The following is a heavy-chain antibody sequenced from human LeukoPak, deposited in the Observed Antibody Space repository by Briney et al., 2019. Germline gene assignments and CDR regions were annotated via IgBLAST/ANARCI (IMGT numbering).Heavy chain of an antibody. CDR1: GFTFSSYG. V-gene: IGHV4-4*02. Sequence: GSLRLSCAASGFTFSSYGMHWVRQPPGKGLEWIGDTHHSGVTNYNASLKSRVTISVDKSKNQLSLELTSVTAADTALYYCARGGDSGAYRRFDYWGQGTLVTVSS. CDR2: THHSGVT. D-gene: IGHD1-26*01. CDR3: ARGGDSGAYRRFDY. J-gene: IGHJ4*02.